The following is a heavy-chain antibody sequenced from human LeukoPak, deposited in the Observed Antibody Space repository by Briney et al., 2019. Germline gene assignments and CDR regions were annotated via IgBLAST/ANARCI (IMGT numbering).Heavy chain of an antibody. D-gene: IGHD7-27*01. Sequence: ASVKVSCKASGYTFSGYYMHWVRQAPGQGLEWMGWINPKSGGTNEAQKFHDRVTMTRDTSIRTAYMEVSSLRSEDTAVYYCARDRSGNWFDPWGQGTLVTVSS. CDR3: ARDRSGNWFDP. CDR2: INPKSGGT. CDR1: GYTFSGYY. V-gene: IGHV1-2*02. J-gene: IGHJ5*02.